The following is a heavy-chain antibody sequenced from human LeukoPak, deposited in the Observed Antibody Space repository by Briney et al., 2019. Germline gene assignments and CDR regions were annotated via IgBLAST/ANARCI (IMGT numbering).Heavy chain of an antibody. CDR3: ASLLNGYGNY. D-gene: IGHD3-22*01. CDR2: ISSSSSTI. CDR1: GFTFSSYS. J-gene: IGHJ4*02. V-gene: IGHV3-48*01. Sequence: GGSLRLSCAASGFTFSSYSMNWVRQAPGEGLEWVSYISSSSSTIYYADSVKGRFTISRDNAKNSLYLQMNSLRAEDTAVYYCASLLNGYGNYWGQGTLVTVSS.